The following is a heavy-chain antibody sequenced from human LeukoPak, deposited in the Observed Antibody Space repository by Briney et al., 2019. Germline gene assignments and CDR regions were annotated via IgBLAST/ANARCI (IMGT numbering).Heavy chain of an antibody. CDR1: GFTFSSYV. CDR2: ISYDGSNK. Sequence: GGSLRLSCAASGFTFSSYVMHWVRQAPGKGLEWVAVISYDGSNKYYADSVKGRFTISRDNSKNTLYLQMNSLRAEDTAVYYCAKEFVGPVGPGHYFDYWGQGTLVTVSS. V-gene: IGHV3-30*18. CDR3: AKEFVGPVGPGHYFDY. J-gene: IGHJ4*02. D-gene: IGHD3-10*01.